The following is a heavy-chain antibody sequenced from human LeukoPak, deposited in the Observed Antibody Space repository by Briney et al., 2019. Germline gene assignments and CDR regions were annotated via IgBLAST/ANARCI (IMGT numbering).Heavy chain of an antibody. CDR3: ATPVVPAASVFPKPTYYYYYGMDV. J-gene: IGHJ6*02. D-gene: IGHD2-2*01. Sequence: ASVKVSCKASGYTFTGYYMHWVRQAPGQGLEWMGIINPSGGSTSYAQKFQGRVTMTRDTSTSTVYMELSSLRSEDTAVYYCATPVVPAASVFPKPTYYYYYGMDVWGQGTTVTVSS. CDR2: INPSGGST. CDR1: GYTFTGYY. V-gene: IGHV1-46*01.